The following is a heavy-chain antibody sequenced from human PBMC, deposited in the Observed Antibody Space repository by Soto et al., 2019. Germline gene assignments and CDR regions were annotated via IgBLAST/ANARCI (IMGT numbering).Heavy chain of an antibody. CDR3: ARAYYGALDLPASHWYFDL. V-gene: IGHV4-59*01. D-gene: IGHD1-7*01. J-gene: IGHJ2*01. CDR2: IYYSGST. CDR1: GGSISSYY. Sequence: QVQLQESGPGLVKPSETLSLTCTVSGGSISSYYWSWIRQPPGKGLEWIGYIYYSGSTNYNPSLKSRVTISVDTSKNQFYLKLSSVTAADTPVYYCARAYYGALDLPASHWYFDLWGRGTLVTVSS.